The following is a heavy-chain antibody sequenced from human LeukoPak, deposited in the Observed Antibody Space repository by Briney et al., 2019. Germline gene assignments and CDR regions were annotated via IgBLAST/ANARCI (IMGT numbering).Heavy chain of an antibody. J-gene: IGHJ4*02. V-gene: IGHV3-48*01. Sequence: GGSLGLSCAASGFTFSSYWMHWVRQAPGKGLEWVSYISSSGSTIYYADSVKGRFTISRDNSKNTVFLQMNSLRAEDTATYYCARDLATYSYGYIYGFWGQGTLVTVSS. D-gene: IGHD5-18*01. CDR3: ARDLATYSYGYIYGF. CDR2: ISSSGSTI. CDR1: GFTFSSYW.